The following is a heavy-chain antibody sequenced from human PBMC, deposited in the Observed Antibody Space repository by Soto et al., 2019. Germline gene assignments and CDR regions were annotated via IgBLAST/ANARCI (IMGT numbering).Heavy chain of an antibody. V-gene: IGHV3-48*04. D-gene: IGHD2-15*01. Sequence: DVQVVESGGGLVRPGGSLRLSCVASGFSFSSYTMHWVSQAPGRGLEWVSDISSSSSTIDYADSVKGRFTVSRDNAKNSVYLQMNSLRAEDTAEYHCARDREYCSGGKCYETGSNYWGQGTLVTVSS. J-gene: IGHJ4*02. CDR1: GFSFSSYT. CDR2: ISSSSSTI. CDR3: ARDREYCSGGKCYETGSNY.